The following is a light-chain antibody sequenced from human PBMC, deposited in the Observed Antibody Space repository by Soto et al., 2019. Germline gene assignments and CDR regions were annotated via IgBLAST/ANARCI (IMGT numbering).Light chain of an antibody. CDR2: DDS. CDR3: QVSDDGGHRAVM. V-gene: IGLV3-21*02. CDR1: NIGSKS. Sequence: SYELTQPPSVSVAPGQTARITCGGDNIGSKSVYWYQQKAGQAPVLVVYDDSDRPSGIPERFSGSNSVNTATLTISRVDAGDEADYYCQVSDDGGHRAVMFGGGTKLTVL. J-gene: IGLJ3*02.